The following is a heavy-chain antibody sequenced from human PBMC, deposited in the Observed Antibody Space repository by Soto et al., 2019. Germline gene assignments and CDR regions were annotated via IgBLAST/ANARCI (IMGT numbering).Heavy chain of an antibody. Sequence: QPPGNGLEWIGYIYQSGSSYYNPSLESRVAMSMDRSKNQFSLRLTSVTAADTAIYFFFRCRGGDICYGTGLGIPAEPLSDL. V-gene: IGHV4-30-2*01. CDR2: IYQSGSS. CDR3: FRCRGGDICYGTGLGIPAEPLSDL. J-gene: IGHJ2*01. D-gene: IGHD2-15*01.